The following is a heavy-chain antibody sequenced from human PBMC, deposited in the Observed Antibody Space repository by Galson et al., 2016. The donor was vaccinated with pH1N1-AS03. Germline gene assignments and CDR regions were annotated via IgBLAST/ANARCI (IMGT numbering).Heavy chain of an antibody. CDR2: IDPDHDGGT. V-gene: IGHV1-2*02. Sequence: SVKVSCKASGYTFTAYYIHWVRQAPGQGLEWMGWIDPDHDGGTRYAQKFQGRVTMARDTSITTVYMEMTRLTSDDTAVYYCARILRGKGGLDSWGQGTLVTVTS. D-gene: IGHD3-16*01. J-gene: IGHJ5*01. CDR3: ARILRGKGGLDS. CDR1: GYTFTAYY.